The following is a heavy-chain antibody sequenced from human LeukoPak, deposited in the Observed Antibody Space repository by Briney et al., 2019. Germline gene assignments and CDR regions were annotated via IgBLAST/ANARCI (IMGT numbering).Heavy chain of an antibody. D-gene: IGHD6-13*01. V-gene: IGHV1-18*01. Sequence: AAVKVSCKASRYTFTSYGISSVRPAPGQGLEWMGWISAYNGNTNYAQKLQGRVTMTTDTSTSTAYMEPRSLTSDDAAVYYCARSGYSSSWLTNYYYYYGMDVWGQGTTVTVSS. CDR3: ARSGYSSSWLTNYYYYYGMDV. CDR1: RYTFTSYG. CDR2: ISAYNGNT. J-gene: IGHJ6*02.